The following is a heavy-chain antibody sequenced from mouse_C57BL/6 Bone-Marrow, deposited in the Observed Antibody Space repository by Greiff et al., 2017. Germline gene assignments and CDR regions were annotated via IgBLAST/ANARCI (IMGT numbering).Heavy chain of an antibody. D-gene: IGHD2-4*01. CDR1: GFTFSSYG. CDR3: ARHCDYAWFAY. CDR2: ISSGGSYT. J-gene: IGHJ3*01. V-gene: IGHV5-6*01. Sequence: EVQLQESGGDLVKPGGSLKLSCAASGFTFSSYGMSWVRQTPDKRLEWVATISSGGSYTYYPDSVKGRFTISRDNAKNTLYLQMSSLKSEDTAMYYCARHCDYAWFAYWGQGTLVTVSA.